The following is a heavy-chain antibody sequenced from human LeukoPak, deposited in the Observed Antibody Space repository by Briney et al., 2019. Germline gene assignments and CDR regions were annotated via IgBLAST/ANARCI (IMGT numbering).Heavy chain of an antibody. Sequence: GGSLRLSCAASGFTFSSYGMHWVRQAPGKGLEWVAVISYDGSNKYYADSVKGRFTISRDNSKNTLYLQMNSLRAEDTAVYYCAKDTYYYDSSGYLPPDYWGQGTLVTVSS. D-gene: IGHD3-22*01. J-gene: IGHJ4*02. CDR3: AKDTYYYDSSGYLPPDY. CDR2: ISYDGSNK. CDR1: GFTFSSYG. V-gene: IGHV3-30*18.